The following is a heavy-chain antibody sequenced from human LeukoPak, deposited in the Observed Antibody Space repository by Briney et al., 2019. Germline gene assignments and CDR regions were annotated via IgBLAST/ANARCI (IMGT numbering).Heavy chain of an antibody. CDR3: ARADFIDAGAYLIGP. D-gene: IGHD3-3*01. CDR2: INTKSGRT. J-gene: IGHJ5*02. V-gene: IGHV1-2*02. CDR1: GYSFTDYY. Sequence: ASVKVSCKPSGYSFTDYYIHWVRQAPGQGLEWMGWINTKSGRTSSARKFQGRVTMTRDPSITPVYMDMAWLTSGDTAIYFCARADFIDAGAYLIGPWGQGTLVTVSS.